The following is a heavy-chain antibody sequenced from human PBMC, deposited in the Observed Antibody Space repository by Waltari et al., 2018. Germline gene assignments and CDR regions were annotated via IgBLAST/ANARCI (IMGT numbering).Heavy chain of an antibody. J-gene: IGHJ4*02. CDR3: ARDVSDTAMGRGFDY. V-gene: IGHV1-69*04. D-gene: IGHD5-18*01. Sequence: QAPGQGLEWMGRIIPILGIANYAQKFQGRVTITADKSTSTAYMELSSLRSEDTAVYYCARDVSDTAMGRGFDYWGQGTLVTVSS. CDR2: IIPILGIA.